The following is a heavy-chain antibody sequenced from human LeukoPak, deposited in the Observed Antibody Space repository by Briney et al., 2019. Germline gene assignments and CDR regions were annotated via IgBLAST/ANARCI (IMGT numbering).Heavy chain of an antibody. Sequence: ASVEVSCKASGYTFTTYTIHWVRQAPGQRLEWMGWINAGNGNTKYSQEFQDRVTITRDTSASTAYMELSSLRSEDTAVYYCATLTARGYTYGPLSDWGQGTLVTVSS. CDR3: ATLTARGYTYGPLSD. CDR1: GYTFTTYT. D-gene: IGHD5-18*01. CDR2: INAGNGNT. V-gene: IGHV1-3*03. J-gene: IGHJ4*02.